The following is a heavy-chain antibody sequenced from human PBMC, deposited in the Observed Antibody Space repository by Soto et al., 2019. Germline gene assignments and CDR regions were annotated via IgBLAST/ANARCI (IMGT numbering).Heavy chain of an antibody. J-gene: IGHJ4*02. V-gene: IGHV3-23*01. Sequence: GGSLRLSCAASGFTFNDYAMAWVRQAPGKGLEWVSSISGSGGHSSYADSVKGRFTISRDSVKNMLSLDMSDLRAEDTAVYYCAKDCRRLAVSGSAFDSWGPRALVTVAS. CDR3: AKDCRRLAVSGSAFDS. D-gene: IGHD6-13*01. CDR1: GFTFNDYA. CDR2: ISGSGGHS.